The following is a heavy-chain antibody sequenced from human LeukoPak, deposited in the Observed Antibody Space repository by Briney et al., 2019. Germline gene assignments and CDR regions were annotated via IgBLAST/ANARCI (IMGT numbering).Heavy chain of an antibody. Sequence: GGSLRLSCAASGFTFSHYGMNWVRQAPGKGLEWVSGITSRGTTYYAESVKGRFTISRDNSKNTLYLQMNSPRAEDTAAYYCAKDGNWARFENWGQGTLVTVSS. CDR3: AKDGNWARFEN. J-gene: IGHJ4*02. CDR1: GFTFSHYG. V-gene: IGHV3-23*01. CDR2: ITSRGTT. D-gene: IGHD7-27*01.